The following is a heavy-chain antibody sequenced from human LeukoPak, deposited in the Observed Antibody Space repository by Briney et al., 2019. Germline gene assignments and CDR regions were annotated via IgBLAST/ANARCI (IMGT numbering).Heavy chain of an antibody. D-gene: IGHD1-26*01. V-gene: IGHV3-74*01. Sequence: GGSLRLSCAASGFPFSSYAMYWVRQAPGKGLVWVSRVHGDGNNIGYADLGMGRLTISRDNAKNMLYLQLASLRPEDPAVYYCARARVGAPTDLWGQGTLVTVSS. CDR1: GFPFSSYA. CDR2: VHGDGNNI. J-gene: IGHJ5*02. CDR3: ARARVGAPTDL.